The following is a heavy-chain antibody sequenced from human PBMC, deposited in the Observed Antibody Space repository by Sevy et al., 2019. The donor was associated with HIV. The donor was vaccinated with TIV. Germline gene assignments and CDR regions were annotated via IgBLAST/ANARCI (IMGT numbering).Heavy chain of an antibody. J-gene: IGHJ4*02. Sequence: GGSLRLSCAASGFTFTSYAMSWVRQAPGRGLEWVSAFSGEGLYIFYGDSVQGRFTISRDNSRNTLYLQMNSLRADDTAVYYCAKEEGYRTGYFDFWGQGILVTVSS. V-gene: IGHV3-23*01. CDR1: GFTFTSYA. CDR2: FSGEGLYI. CDR3: AKEEGYRTGYFDF. D-gene: IGHD6-13*01.